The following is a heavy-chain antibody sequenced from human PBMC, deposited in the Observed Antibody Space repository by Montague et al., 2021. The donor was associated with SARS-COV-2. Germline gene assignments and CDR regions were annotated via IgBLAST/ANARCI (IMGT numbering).Heavy chain of an antibody. V-gene: IGHV4-59*08. CDR2: LFYSGST. Sequence: SETLSLTCTVSGGPVSISYWSWIRQSPGKGLEWLGSLFYSGSTHYNPSVKSRVTISADTSKNQVSLRLTSVTAADTAVYYCARQLMYDSGSYFDYWGQGTLVTVSS. J-gene: IGHJ4*02. D-gene: IGHD3-10*01. CDR1: GGPVSISY. CDR3: ARQLMYDSGSYFDY.